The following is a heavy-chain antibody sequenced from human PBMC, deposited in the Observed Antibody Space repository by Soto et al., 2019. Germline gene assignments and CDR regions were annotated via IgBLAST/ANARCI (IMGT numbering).Heavy chain of an antibody. Sequence: EVQLVESGGGLVQPGRSLRLSCAASGFRFEDYAMHWVRQAPGKGLEWVSGIAWNSDIIGYADSVKGRFTISRDNGKHSLYRQMNSLRPEDTALYYCAKDHYGSAIYGMDVWGQGTTVTVSS. CDR3: AKDHYGSAIYGMDV. CDR1: GFRFEDYA. D-gene: IGHD3-10*01. V-gene: IGHV3-9*01. CDR2: IAWNSDII. J-gene: IGHJ6*02.